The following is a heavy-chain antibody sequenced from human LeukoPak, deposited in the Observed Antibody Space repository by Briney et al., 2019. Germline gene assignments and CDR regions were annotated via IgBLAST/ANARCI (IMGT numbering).Heavy chain of an antibody. Sequence: GGSLRLSCAASGFTDSHNSMNWVRQTPGKGLEWVSSITSSSTYTFYADSVKGRFTISRDNARNSLYLQMNSLRAEDTAVYYCARDPYSGTYGDTYYYTDVWGKGTTVTISS. J-gene: IGHJ6*03. CDR3: ARDPYSGTYGDTYYYTDV. CDR1: GFTDSHNS. CDR2: ITSSSTYT. V-gene: IGHV3-21*01. D-gene: IGHD1-26*01.